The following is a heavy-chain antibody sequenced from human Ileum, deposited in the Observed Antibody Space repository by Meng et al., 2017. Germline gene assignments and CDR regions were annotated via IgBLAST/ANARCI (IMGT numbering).Heavy chain of an antibody. CDR1: GFTFSSHW. J-gene: IGHJ4*02. CDR3: ARGLVGTSTVSDY. Sequence: GGSLRLSCAASGFTFSSHWMHWVRQVPGKGLMGVSRITSDGRSTSHADSVKGRFIMSRDNAKNTLYLQMNSLRAEDTAVYYCARGLVGTSTVSDYWGQGTLVTVSS. CDR2: ITSDGRST. D-gene: IGHD1-26*01. V-gene: IGHV3-74*01.